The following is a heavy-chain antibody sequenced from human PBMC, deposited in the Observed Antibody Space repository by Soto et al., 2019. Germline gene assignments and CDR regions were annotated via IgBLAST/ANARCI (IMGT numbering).Heavy chain of an antibody. CDR1: GFTFSNYW. D-gene: IGHD3-10*01. V-gene: IGHV3-74*01. Sequence: EVQLVESGGGLVQPGGSLRLSCAASGFTFSNYWMHWVRQAPGKGLVWVSRINGDGTGTNYAVSVKGQFTISRDNAKNTRYPQMNSLRAEDTAVYYCGRGASGSYRLDYWGQGTLVTVSS. CDR2: INGDGTGT. J-gene: IGHJ4*02. CDR3: GRGASGSYRLDY.